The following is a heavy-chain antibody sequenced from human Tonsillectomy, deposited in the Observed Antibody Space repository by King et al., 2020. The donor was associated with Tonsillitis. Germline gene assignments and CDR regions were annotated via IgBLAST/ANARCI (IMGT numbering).Heavy chain of an antibody. J-gene: IGHJ6*02. Sequence: VQLVESGAEVKKPGESLRISCKGSGYSFTSYWISWVRQMPGKGLEWMGRIDPSDSYTNYSPSFQGHVTISADKSISTAYLQWSSLKASDTAMYYCARRPSQEGDGQNYNCYGMDVWGQGTTVTVSS. V-gene: IGHV5-10-1*03. CDR1: GYSFTSYW. CDR2: IDPSDSYT. CDR3: ARRPSQEGDGQNYNCYGMDV. D-gene: IGHD3-16*01.